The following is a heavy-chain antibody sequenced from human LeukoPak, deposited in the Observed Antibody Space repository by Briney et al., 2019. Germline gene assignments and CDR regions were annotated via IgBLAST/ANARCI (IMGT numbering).Heavy chain of an antibody. V-gene: IGHV3-23*01. CDR2: ISGSGGST. CDR3: AKGSYVWGSYRSDY. CDR1: GFTFSSYA. J-gene: IGHJ4*02. Sequence: GGSLRLSCAASGFTFSSYAMSWVRQAPGKGLEWVSAISGSGGSTYYADSVKGRFTISRDNSKNTLYLQMNSLRAEDTAVYYCAKGSYVWGSYRSDYWGQGTLVTVSS. D-gene: IGHD3-16*02.